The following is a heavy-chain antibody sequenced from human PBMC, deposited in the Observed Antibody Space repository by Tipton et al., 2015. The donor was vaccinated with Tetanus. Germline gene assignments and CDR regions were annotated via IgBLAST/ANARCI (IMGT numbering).Heavy chain of an antibody. V-gene: IGHV1-18*01. J-gene: IGHJ4*02. CDR3: GRASGYRYGSGSYYSGEDY. Sequence: QLVQSGAEVRKPGASVRVSCKASGYSFNSYAISWVRQAPGQGLEWVGWISTYNDETKYAEKFQGRVTLTKDARTNMAYMELRSLTYDDTAVYYCGRASGYRYGSGSYYSGEDYWGQGTLVTVSS. D-gene: IGHD3-10*01. CDR2: ISTYNDET. CDR1: GYSFNSYA.